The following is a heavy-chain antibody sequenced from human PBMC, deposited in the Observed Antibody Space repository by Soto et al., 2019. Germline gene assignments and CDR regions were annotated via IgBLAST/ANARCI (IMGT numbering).Heavy chain of an antibody. J-gene: IGHJ6*02. CDR2: IYHSGST. CDR3: ARLYYFDNSGLPYGMDI. D-gene: IGHD3-22*01. CDR1: GGSVSSADYY. Sequence: PSETLSLTCTVSGGSVSSADYYWNWIRQPAGKGLEWIGYIYHSGSTNYNASLKSRVIISIDTSRNQFSLKLSSVTAADTAVYYCARLYYFDNSGLPYGMDIWGQGTTVTVSS. V-gene: IGHV4-30-4*01.